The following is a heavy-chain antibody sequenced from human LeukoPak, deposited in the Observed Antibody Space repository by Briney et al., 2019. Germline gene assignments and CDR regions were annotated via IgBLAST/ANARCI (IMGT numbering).Heavy chain of an antibody. Sequence: SETLSLTCAVYGGSFSGYYWSWIRQPPGKGLEWIGEINHSGSTNYNPSLKSRVTISVDTSKNQFSLKLSSVTAADTAVYYCASHTYYYDSSGPLDAFDTWGQGTMVTVSS. CDR3: ASHTYYYDSSGPLDAFDT. V-gene: IGHV4-34*01. D-gene: IGHD3-22*01. J-gene: IGHJ3*02. CDR1: GGSFSGYY. CDR2: INHSGST.